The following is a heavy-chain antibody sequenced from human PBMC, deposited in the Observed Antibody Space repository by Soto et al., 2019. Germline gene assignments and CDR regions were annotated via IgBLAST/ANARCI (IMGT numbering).Heavy chain of an antibody. D-gene: IGHD6-6*01. Sequence: EVQLLESGGGLVQPGGSLRLSCAASGFTFSSYAMSWVRQAPGKGLEWVSAISGSGGSTYYADSVKGRFTISRDNSKNTRYLQMNSLRAEDTAVYYCASRGVAARDAFDYWGQGTLVTVSS. CDR3: ASRGVAARDAFDY. J-gene: IGHJ4*02. CDR2: ISGSGGST. CDR1: GFTFSSYA. V-gene: IGHV3-23*01.